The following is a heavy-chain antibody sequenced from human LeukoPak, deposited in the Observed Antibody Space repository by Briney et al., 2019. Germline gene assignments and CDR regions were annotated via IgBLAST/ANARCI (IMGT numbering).Heavy chain of an antibody. CDR1: GGPISSSSYY. CDR3: AAPRDSAYGMDV. J-gene: IGHJ6*02. Sequence: PSETLSLTCTVSGGPISSSSYYWGWIRQPPGKGLDWIGEINHSGSTNYNPSLKSRVTISVDTSKNQFSLKLSSVTAADTAVYYCAAPRDSAYGMDVWGQGTTVTVSS. CDR2: INHSGST. D-gene: IGHD5-18*01. V-gene: IGHV4-39*07.